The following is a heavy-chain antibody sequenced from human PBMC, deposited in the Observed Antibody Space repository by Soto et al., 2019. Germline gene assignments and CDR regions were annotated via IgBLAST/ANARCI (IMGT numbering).Heavy chain of an antibody. Sequence: ESGGGVVQPGRSQRLSCAASGFTFRTYGMYWVRQAPGKGLEWVAVIWYDASNKYYADSVKGRFTISRDNSENTLYLQMNSLRAEDTAVYYCARGRVDGGELDLWGQGTLVTVSS. CDR1: GFTFRTYG. V-gene: IGHV3-33*01. CDR3: ARGRVDGGELDL. J-gene: IGHJ4*02. CDR2: IWYDASNK. D-gene: IGHD1-26*01.